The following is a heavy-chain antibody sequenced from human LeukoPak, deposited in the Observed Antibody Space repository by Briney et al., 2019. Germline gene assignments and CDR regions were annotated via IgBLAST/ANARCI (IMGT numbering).Heavy chain of an antibody. Sequence: SETLSLTCTVSGGSISSSAFYWGWIRQPPGKGLEWIGNIYYSGTTYYNPSLKSRVTISVDTSKNQFSRKLSSVTAADTAVYYCARGYSSGWYEGIDWFDPWGQGTLVTVSS. CDR2: IYYSGTT. V-gene: IGHV4-39*07. D-gene: IGHD6-19*01. J-gene: IGHJ5*02. CDR3: ARGYSSGWYEGIDWFDP. CDR1: GGSISSSAFY.